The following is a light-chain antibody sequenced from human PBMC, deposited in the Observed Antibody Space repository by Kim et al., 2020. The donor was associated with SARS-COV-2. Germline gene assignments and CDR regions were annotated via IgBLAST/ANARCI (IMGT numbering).Light chain of an antibody. J-gene: IGLJ1*01. V-gene: IGLV4-60*03. CDR2: LEGSGSY. Sequence: QLVLTQSSSASASLGSSVKLTCTLSSGHSSYIIAWHQQQPGKAPRYLMKLEGSGSYNKGSGVPDRFSGSSSGADRYLTISNLQSEDEADYYCETWDNYVFGTGTKVTVL. CDR3: ETWDNYV. CDR1: SGHSSYI.